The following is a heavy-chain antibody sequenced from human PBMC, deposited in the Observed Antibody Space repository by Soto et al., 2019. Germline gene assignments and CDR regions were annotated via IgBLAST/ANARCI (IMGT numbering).Heavy chain of an antibody. CDR2: ISSSGDST. CDR1: GFIFSTYA. D-gene: IGHD4-17*01. J-gene: IGHJ3*02. Sequence: GGSLRLSCAASGFIFSTYAMNWVRQTPGKGLEWVSAISSSGDSTYYAESARGRFTISRDNSINTLYLQMRSLRPEDTAVYYCAHPRGYGVFDAVDIWGQGTMVTVSS. CDR3: AHPRGYGVFDAVDI. V-gene: IGHV3-23*01.